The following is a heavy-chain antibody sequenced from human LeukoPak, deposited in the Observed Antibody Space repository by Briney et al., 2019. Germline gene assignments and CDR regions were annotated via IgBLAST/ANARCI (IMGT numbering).Heavy chain of an antibody. D-gene: IGHD4-11*01. J-gene: IGHJ4*02. CDR2: ISFDGSER. CDR3: RAATRYLSNYFDY. Sequence: GGSLRLSRAASGFTFKTFGMHWVRQAPGKGLEWVAVISFDGSERYYADSVKGRFTISRDNSRDTLFLQMNSLTPEDTAVYYCRAATRYLSNYFDYWGQGVLVTVSS. CDR1: GFTFKTFG. V-gene: IGHV3-30*03.